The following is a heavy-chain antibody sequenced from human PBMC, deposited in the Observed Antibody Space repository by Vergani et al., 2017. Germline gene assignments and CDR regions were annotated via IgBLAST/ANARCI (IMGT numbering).Heavy chain of an antibody. CDR3: ARSRVVPAANSPFDH. J-gene: IGHJ5*02. CDR1: GGSISSSSYY. D-gene: IGHD2-2*01. CDR2: IYYSGST. V-gene: IGHV4-39*07. Sequence: QLQLQESGPGLVKPSETLSLTCTVSGGSISSSSYYWGWIRQPPGKGLEWIGSIYYSGSTYYNPSLKSRVTISVDTSKNQFSLKLSSVTAADTAVYYCARSRVVPAANSPFDHWGQGTLVTVSS.